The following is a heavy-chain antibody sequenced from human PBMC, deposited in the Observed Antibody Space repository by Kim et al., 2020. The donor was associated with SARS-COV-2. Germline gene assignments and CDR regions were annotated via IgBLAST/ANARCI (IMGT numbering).Heavy chain of an antibody. CDR3: ASGGYCSSTSCYGGAIDY. J-gene: IGHJ4*02. D-gene: IGHD2-2*01. V-gene: IGHV4-30-2*04. Sequence: KSRVTISVDTSKNQFSLKLSSVTAADTAVYYCASGGYCSSTSCYGGAIDYWGQGTLVTVSS.